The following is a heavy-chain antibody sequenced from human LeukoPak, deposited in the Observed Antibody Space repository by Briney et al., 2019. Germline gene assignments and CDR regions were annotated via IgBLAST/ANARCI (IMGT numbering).Heavy chain of an antibody. CDR1: GYTFTGYY. J-gene: IGHJ4*02. CDR2: INPNSGGR. V-gene: IGHV1-2*02. Sequence: ASVKVSCKASGYTFTGYYMHWVRQAPGQGLEWMGWINPNSGGRNYAQKFQGRVTITRDTPISPAYMELSRLRSDDTAVYYCARDRTRTGYSSGWYHDYWGQGTLVTVSS. D-gene: IGHD6-19*01. CDR3: ARDRTRTGYSSGWYHDY.